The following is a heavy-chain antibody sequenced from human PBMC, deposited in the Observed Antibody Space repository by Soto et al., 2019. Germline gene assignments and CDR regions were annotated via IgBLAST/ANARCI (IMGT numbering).Heavy chain of an antibody. CDR2: IVPTLRIT. D-gene: IGHD3-10*01. CDR3: TTQKFGAGRVGVQY. CDR1: GGTSTIYT. Sequence: QVQLVQSGAEVKRPGSSLKVSCETSGGTSTIYTITWVRQAPGQGLQWMGRIVPTLRITNYAQEFQGRLTLTADTSTSTVHMELSSLTSEDAAVYYCTTQKFGAGRVGVQYWGQGTLVTVSS. V-gene: IGHV1-69*02. J-gene: IGHJ4*02.